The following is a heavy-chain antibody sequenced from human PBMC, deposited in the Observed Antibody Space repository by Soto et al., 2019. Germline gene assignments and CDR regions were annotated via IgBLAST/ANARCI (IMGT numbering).Heavy chain of an antibody. V-gene: IGHV1-8*01. CDR3: AREKTSYGMDV. CDR1: GYTFTSYD. Sequence: ASVKVYCKASGYTFTSYDINWVRQATGQGLEWMGWMNPNSGNTDYAQKFQGRVTMTRNTSISTAYMELSSLRSEDTAVYYCAREKTSYGMDVWGQGTTVTVSS. J-gene: IGHJ6*02. CDR2: MNPNSGNT.